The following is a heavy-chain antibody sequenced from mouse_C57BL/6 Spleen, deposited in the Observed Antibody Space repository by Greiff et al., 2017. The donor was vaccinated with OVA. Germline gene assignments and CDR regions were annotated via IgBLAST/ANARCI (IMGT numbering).Heavy chain of an antibody. Sequence: ESGPGLVKPSQSLSLTCSVTGYSITSGYYWNWIRQFPGNKLEWMGYISYDGSNNYNPSLKNRISITRDTSKNQFFLKLNSVTTEDTATYYCARVYGSYAMDYWGQGTSVTVSS. CDR2: ISYDGSN. CDR1: GYSITSGYY. J-gene: IGHJ4*01. CDR3: ARVYGSYAMDY. V-gene: IGHV3-6*01. D-gene: IGHD2-2*01.